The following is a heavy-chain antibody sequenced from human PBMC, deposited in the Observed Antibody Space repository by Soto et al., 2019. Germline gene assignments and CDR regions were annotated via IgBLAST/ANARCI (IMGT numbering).Heavy chain of an antibody. CDR2: INHSGST. Sequence: KQPETLSLTCAVYGGSFSGYYWSWIRQPPGKGLEWIGEINHSGSTNYNPSLKSRVTISVDTSKNQFSLKLSSVTAADTAVYYCARGEGGSYYENFDYWGQGTLVTVSS. CDR1: GGSFSGYY. CDR3: ARGEGGSYYENFDY. J-gene: IGHJ4*02. D-gene: IGHD1-26*01. V-gene: IGHV4-34*01.